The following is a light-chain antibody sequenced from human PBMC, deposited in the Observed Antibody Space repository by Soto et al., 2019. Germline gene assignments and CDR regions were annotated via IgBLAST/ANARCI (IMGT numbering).Light chain of an antibody. CDR3: SSYTNINTRACV. CDR1: KNDIGGYNL. J-gene: IGLJ1*01. Sequence: QSVLGQPASVSGSPGQSITISCTGSKNDIGGYNLVSWYQQYPGKAPKLIIYEVTDRPSGVSNRFSGSKSGNTASLTISGLQAEDEAEYYCSSYTNINTRACVFGTGTKLTVL. CDR2: EVT. V-gene: IGLV2-14*02.